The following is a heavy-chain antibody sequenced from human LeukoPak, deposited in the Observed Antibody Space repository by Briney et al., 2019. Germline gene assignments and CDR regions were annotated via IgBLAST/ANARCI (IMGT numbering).Heavy chain of an antibody. D-gene: IGHD6-13*01. J-gene: IGHJ4*02. V-gene: IGHV3-23*01. Sequence: GRSLRLSCAASGFTFSSYAMSWVRQAPGKGLEWVSTITGSGSSTYYADSVKGRFTISRDKSMNTLFLQMSSLRAEDTAVYYRVKVSGMYSSSWPTDIWGQGTLVTVSS. CDR1: GFTFSSYA. CDR3: VKVSGMYSSSWPTDI. CDR2: ITGSGSST.